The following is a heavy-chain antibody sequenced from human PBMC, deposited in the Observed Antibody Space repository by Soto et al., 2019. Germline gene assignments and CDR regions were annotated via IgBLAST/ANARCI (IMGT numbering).Heavy chain of an antibody. Sequence: SETLSLTCNVSGGSVNSVGYMWTWIRQPPGKGLEWIGYISYTGSTNYNPSLKSRLSIPVDASKNRFSLKVSSMTSADSAVYYCARISGAYGAIDFWGQGTLVTVSS. CDR3: ARISGAYGAIDF. CDR2: ISYTGST. V-gene: IGHV4-61*03. CDR1: GGSVNSVGYM. D-gene: IGHD1-26*01. J-gene: IGHJ4*02.